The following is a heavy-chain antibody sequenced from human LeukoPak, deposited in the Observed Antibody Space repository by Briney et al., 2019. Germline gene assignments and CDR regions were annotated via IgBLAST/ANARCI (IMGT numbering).Heavy chain of an antibody. CDR1: GYTFTSYG. D-gene: IGHD4-11*01. CDR2: ISAYNGNT. Sequence: GASVKVSCKASGYTFTSYGISWVRQAPGQGLEWMGWISAYNGNTNYAQKLQGRVTMTTDTSTSTAYMELRSLRSDDTAVYYCARSTVTTWYYYYGMDVWGQGTTVTVSS. CDR3: ARSTVTTWYYYYGMDV. V-gene: IGHV1-18*01. J-gene: IGHJ6*02.